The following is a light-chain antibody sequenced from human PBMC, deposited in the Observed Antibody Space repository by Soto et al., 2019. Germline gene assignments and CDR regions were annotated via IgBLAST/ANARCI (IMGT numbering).Light chain of an antibody. CDR3: MQATQYPPYT. J-gene: IGKJ2*01. CDR2: SVS. CDR1: QSLLHSDGTTY. V-gene: IGKV2-24*01. Sequence: DVVLTQTPLSSPVTLGQPASISCRSSQSLLHSDGTTYLSWLHQRPGQPPRLLIYSVSNRFSGVPDRCSGSGAGTDVTLKISRVEAEEVGVYYCMQATQYPPYTFGQGTKLEI.